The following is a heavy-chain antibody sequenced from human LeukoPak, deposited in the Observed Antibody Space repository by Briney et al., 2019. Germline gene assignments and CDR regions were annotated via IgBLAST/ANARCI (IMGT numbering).Heavy chain of an antibody. D-gene: IGHD6-19*01. Sequence: GGSLRLSCEASGFTFSSYAMSWVRQAPGKGLEGVAVISYDGSNKYYADSVKGRFTISRDNSKNTLYLQMNSLRAEDTAVYYCAKPEGSGWYCPPSDAFDTWGQGTMVTVSS. J-gene: IGHJ3*02. CDR2: ISYDGSNK. V-gene: IGHV3-30*18. CDR3: AKPEGSGWYCPPSDAFDT. CDR1: GFTFSSYA.